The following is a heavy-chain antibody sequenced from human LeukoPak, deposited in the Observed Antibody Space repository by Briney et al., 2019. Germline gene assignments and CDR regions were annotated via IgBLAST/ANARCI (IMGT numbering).Heavy chain of an antibody. J-gene: IGHJ3*02. CDR3: AKGSTYFYGAGTADGAFDI. CDR2: ISGSGGST. V-gene: IGHV3-23*01. D-gene: IGHD3-10*01. Sequence: GGSLRLSCAASGLTFSNYAMSWVRHAPGKGLEWVSAISGSGGSTSYADSVKGRFTISRDNSKNTMYLQMNSLRAEDTAVYYCAKGSTYFYGAGTADGAFDIWGQGTMVTVSS. CDR1: GLTFSNYA.